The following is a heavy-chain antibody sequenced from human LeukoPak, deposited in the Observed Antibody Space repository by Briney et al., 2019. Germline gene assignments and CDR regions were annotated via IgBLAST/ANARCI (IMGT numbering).Heavy chain of an antibody. CDR2: ISGSGGTT. D-gene: IGHD2/OR15-2a*01. V-gene: IGHV3-23*01. Sequence: GGSLRLSCAASGFTFSSYGMRWVRQAPGKGLQWVSAISGSGGTTYYADSVKGRFTISRDNSKNTLYLQMNNLRAEDTAVYYRATSGLSRFGFWGQGTLVTVSS. CDR1: GFTFSSYG. CDR3: ATSGLSRFGF. J-gene: IGHJ4*02.